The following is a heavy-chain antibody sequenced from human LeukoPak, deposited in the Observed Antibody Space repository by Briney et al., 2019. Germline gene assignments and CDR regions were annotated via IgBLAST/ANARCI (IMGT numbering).Heavy chain of an antibody. V-gene: IGHV4-59*12. D-gene: IGHD2-15*01. CDR3: ARDPYHCSGGSCYLYFDY. CDR1: GGSISSYY. J-gene: IGHJ4*02. Sequence: SETLSLTCTVSGGSISSYYWSWIRQPPGKGLEWIGYIYYSGTTNYNPSLKSRVTMSVDTSKNQFSLKLSSVTAADTAVYYCARDPYHCSGGSCYLYFDYWGQGTLVTVSS. CDR2: IYYSGTT.